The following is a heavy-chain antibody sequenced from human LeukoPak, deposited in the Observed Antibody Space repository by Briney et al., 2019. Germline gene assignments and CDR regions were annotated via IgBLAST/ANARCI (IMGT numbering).Heavy chain of an antibody. CDR1: GDSVSSNSAA. V-gene: IGHV6-1*01. J-gene: IGHJ5*02. CDR2: TYYRSKWHN. D-gene: IGHD2-15*01. CDR3: ARDVRRVVGA. Sequence: SQTLSLTFAISGDSVSSNSAAWNWLRQSPSRGLEWLGRTYYRSKWHNDYAVSVESRITINPDISKNQFSLQLNSVTPEDTAVYYCARDVRRVVGAWGQGTLVTVSS.